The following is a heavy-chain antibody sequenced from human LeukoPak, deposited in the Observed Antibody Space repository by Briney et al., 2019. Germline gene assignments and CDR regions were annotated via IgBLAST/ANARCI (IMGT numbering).Heavy chain of an antibody. CDR1: GYTFSGYY. CDR2: IDPNSGGT. D-gene: IGHD6-19*01. Sequence: AASVKVSCKASGYTFSGYYIHWVRQAPGQGLEWMGRIDPNSGGTTYAQGFQGRVTMTRDTSIGTAYMELSRLTSDDTAVYYCARDRAVALDYWGQGTLVTVSS. CDR3: ARDRAVALDY. J-gene: IGHJ4*02. V-gene: IGHV1-2*06.